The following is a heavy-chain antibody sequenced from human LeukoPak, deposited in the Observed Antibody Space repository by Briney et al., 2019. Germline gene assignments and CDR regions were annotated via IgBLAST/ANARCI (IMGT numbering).Heavy chain of an antibody. V-gene: IGHV3-21*01. CDR3: ARESRTITFDY. CDR1: GFTFSSYS. Sequence: GGSLRLSCAASGFTFSSYSMNWVRQAPGKGLEWVSSISSSSSYIYYADSVKGRFTISRDNAKNSPYLQMNSLRAEDTAVYYCARESRTITFDYWGQGTLVTVSS. CDR2: ISSSSSYI. J-gene: IGHJ4*02.